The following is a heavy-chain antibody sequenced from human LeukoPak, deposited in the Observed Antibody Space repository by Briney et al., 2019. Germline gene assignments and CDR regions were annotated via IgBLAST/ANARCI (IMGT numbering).Heavy chain of an antibody. J-gene: IGHJ6*03. CDR2: ISSSSSYI. CDR1: GFTVSSNS. V-gene: IGHV3-21*01. CDR3: ARDLYSSGWYLDYYYYYYMDV. Sequence: GGSLRLSCTVSGFTVSSNSMSWVRQAPGKGLEWVSSISSSSSYIYYADSVKGRFTISRDNAKNSLYLQMNSLRAEDTAVYYCARDLYSSGWYLDYYYYYYMDVWGKGTTVTISS. D-gene: IGHD6-19*01.